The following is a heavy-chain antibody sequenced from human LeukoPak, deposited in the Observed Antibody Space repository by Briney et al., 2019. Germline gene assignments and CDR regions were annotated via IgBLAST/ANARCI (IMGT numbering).Heavy chain of an antibody. Sequence: GGSLRLSCAASGFTFDNYRMSWVRQAPGKGLEWVSTVNADGGNTYYADSVKGRFTISRDNSKSTLILRMNSLRVEDTALYYCTKRVKYGGTWDHFADWGQGTLVTVSS. J-gene: IGHJ4*02. V-gene: IGHV3-23*01. D-gene: IGHD1-26*01. CDR2: VNADGGNT. CDR3: TKRVKYGGTWDHFAD. CDR1: GFTFDNYR.